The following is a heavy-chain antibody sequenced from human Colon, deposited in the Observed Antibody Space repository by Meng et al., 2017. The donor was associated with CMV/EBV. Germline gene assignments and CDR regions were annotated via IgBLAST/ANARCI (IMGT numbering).Heavy chain of an antibody. CDR3: ARGHLLWSGYYASGVFFQH. Sequence: SETLSLTCTVSGGSISSYYWSWIRQPPGKGLEWIGEINHSGSTNYNPSLKSRVTISVDTSKNQFSLKLSSVTAADTAVYYCARGHLLWSGYYASGVFFQHWGQGTLVTVSS. D-gene: IGHD3-3*01. J-gene: IGHJ1*01. CDR1: GGSISSYY. CDR2: INHSGST. V-gene: IGHV4-34*01.